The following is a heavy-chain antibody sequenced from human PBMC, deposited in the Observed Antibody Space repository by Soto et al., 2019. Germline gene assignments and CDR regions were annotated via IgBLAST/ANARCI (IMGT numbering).Heavy chain of an antibody. D-gene: IGHD1-1*01. J-gene: IGHJ4*02. CDR2: IYYSGST. V-gene: IGHV4-28*01. Sequence: SETLSLTCAVSGYSISSSNWWGWIRQPPGKGLEWIGYIYYSGSTYYNPSLKSRVTMSVDTSKNQFSLKLSSVTAVDTAVYYCARIGNNWNDYYFDYWGQGTLVTVSS. CDR1: GYSISSSNW. CDR3: ARIGNNWNDYYFDY.